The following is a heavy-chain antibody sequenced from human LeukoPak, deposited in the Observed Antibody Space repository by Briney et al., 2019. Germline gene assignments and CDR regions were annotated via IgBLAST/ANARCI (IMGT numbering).Heavy chain of an antibody. D-gene: IGHD1-26*01. V-gene: IGHV1-69*05. CDR1: GGTFSSYA. CDR3: ARGGPMTPIPGGGIFD. Sequence: SVKVSCKASGGTFSSYAISWVRQAPGQGLEWMGRIIPIFGTANYAQKFQGRVTITTDESTSTAYMELSSLRSKDTAVYYCARGGPMTPIPGGGIFDWGQGTLVTVSS. J-gene: IGHJ4*02. CDR2: IIPIFGTA.